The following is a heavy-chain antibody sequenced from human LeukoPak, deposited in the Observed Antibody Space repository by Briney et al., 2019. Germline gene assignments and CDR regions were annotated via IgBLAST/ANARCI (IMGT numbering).Heavy chain of an antibody. V-gene: IGHV1-69*05. CDR2: IIPIFGTA. CDR3: AREPESPYCSSTSCYWAYMDV. J-gene: IGHJ6*03. Sequence: SVKVSCKASGGTFSSYAISWVRQAPGQGLEWMGRIIPIFGTANYAQKFQGRVTITTDESPSTAYMELSSLRSEDTAVYYCAREPESPYCSSTSCYWAYMDVWGKGTTVTVSS. D-gene: IGHD2-2*01. CDR1: GGTFSSYA.